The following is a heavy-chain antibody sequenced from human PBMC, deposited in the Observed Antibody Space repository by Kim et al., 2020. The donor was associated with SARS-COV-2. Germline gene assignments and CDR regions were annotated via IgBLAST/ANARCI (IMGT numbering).Heavy chain of an antibody. Sequence: SETLSLTCTVSGGSISSSSYYWGWIRQPPGKGLEWIGSIYYSGSTYYNPSLKSRVTISVDTSKNQFSLKLSSVTAADTAVYYCARGVGYYYGSGKQNWFDPWGQGTLVTVSS. CDR3: ARGVGYYYGSGKQNWFDP. J-gene: IGHJ5*02. D-gene: IGHD3-10*01. CDR2: IYYSGST. V-gene: IGHV4-39*07. CDR1: GGSISSSSYY.